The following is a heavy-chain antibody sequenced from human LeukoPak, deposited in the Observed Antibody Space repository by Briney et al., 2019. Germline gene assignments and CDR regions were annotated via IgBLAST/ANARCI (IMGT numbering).Heavy chain of an antibody. Sequence: PSQTLSLTCAVSGGSISSGGYSWSWIRQPPGKGLEWIGYIYHSGSTYYNPSLKSRVTISVDTSKNQFSLKLSSVTAADTAVYYCARRSRQWLPRGFQHWGQGTLVTVSS. J-gene: IGHJ1*01. CDR1: GGSISSGGYS. D-gene: IGHD5-12*01. CDR2: IYHSGST. V-gene: IGHV4-30-2*01. CDR3: ARRSRQWLPRGFQH.